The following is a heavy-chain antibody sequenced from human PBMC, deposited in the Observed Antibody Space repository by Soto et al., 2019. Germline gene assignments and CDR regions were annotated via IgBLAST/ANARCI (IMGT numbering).Heavy chain of an antibody. D-gene: IGHD3-3*01. CDR1: GFTLRNYA. V-gene: IGHV3-9*01. CDR3: ARGTSQTHDFWSGFFDN. Sequence: EVQLVESGGGLVQPGRSLRLSCAASGFTLRNYAMHWVRQAPGKGLEWVSGISWSGGTIGYADSVKGRFTISRDNAKNSLYLEMNSLTPEDTAVYYCARGTSQTHDFWSGFFDNWGHGTLVTVSS. CDR2: ISWSGGTI. J-gene: IGHJ4*01.